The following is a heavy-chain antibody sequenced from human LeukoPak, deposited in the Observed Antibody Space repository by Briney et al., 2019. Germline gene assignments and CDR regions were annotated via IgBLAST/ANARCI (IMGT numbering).Heavy chain of an antibody. CDR3: AKDPGYSSGN. J-gene: IGHJ4*02. V-gene: IGHV3-23*01. D-gene: IGHD6-19*01. CDR2: ISGSGGST. CDR1: GFTFSSYA. Sequence: QPGGSLRLSCAASGFTFSSYAMSWVRQAPGKGLEWVSAISGSGGSTYYADSAKGRFTISRDNAKNSLYLQMNSLRAEDTALYYCAKDPGYSSGNWGQGTLVTVSS.